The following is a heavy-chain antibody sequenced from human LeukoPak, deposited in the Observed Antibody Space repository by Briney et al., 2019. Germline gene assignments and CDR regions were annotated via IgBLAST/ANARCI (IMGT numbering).Heavy chain of an antibody. J-gene: IGHJ4*02. V-gene: IGHV4-39*01. CDR2: IFYSGST. CDR1: GGSISSSRYY. Sequence: KPSETLSLTCTVSGGSISSSRYYWGWIRQPPGKGLEWIGSIFYSGSTYYNPSLKSRVTISVGTSKNQFSLKLSSVTAADTAMYYCARQTYYYDSSAYYKGGVFDYWGQGTLVTVSS. CDR3: ARQTYYYDSSAYYKGGVFDY. D-gene: IGHD3-22*01.